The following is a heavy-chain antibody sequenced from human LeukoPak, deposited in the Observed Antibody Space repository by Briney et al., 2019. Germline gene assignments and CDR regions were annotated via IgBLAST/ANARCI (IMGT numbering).Heavy chain of an antibody. J-gene: IGHJ1*01. V-gene: IGHV3-21*01. CDR3: ATPAAGPGAEYSLY. CDR1: GFTFSSYS. Sequence: AGGSLRLSCAASGFTFSSYSMNWVRQAPGKGLEWVSSIDFTSRYIYNADSVKGRFTTSRDNAKNSLDLQMNSLKVEDTAVYYCATPAAGPGAEYSLYWGQGTLVIVSS. D-gene: IGHD6-13*01. CDR2: IDFTSRYI.